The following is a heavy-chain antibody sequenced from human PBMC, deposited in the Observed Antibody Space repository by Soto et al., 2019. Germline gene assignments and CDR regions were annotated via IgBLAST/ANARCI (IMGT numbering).Heavy chain of an antibody. CDR3: ASTGGYSGYDPFDY. V-gene: IGHV3-53*01. CDR2: IYSGGST. CDR1: GFTVSSNY. Sequence: GGSLRLSCAASGFTVSSNYMSWVRQAPGKGLEWVSVIYSGGSTYYADSVKGRFTISRDNSKNTLYLQMNSLRAEDTAVYYCASTGGYSGYDPFDYWGQGTLVTVS. D-gene: IGHD5-12*01. J-gene: IGHJ4*02.